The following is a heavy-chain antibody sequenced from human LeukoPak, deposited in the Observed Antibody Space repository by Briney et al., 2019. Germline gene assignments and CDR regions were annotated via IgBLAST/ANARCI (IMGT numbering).Heavy chain of an antibody. J-gene: IGHJ6*02. D-gene: IGHD6-13*01. Sequence: ASVKVSCKASGYTFTCYDINWVRQATGQGLEWMGWMNPNSGNTGYAQKFQGRVTMTRNTSISTAYMELSSLRSEDTAVYYCARCSLSSWYWYYYGMDVWGQGTTVTVSS. CDR2: MNPNSGNT. CDR3: ARCSLSSWYWYYYGMDV. V-gene: IGHV1-8*01. CDR1: GYTFTCYD.